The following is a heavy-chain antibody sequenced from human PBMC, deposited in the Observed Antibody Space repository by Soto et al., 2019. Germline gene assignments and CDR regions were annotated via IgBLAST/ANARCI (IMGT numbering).Heavy chain of an antibody. J-gene: IGHJ6*02. CDR1: GGSISSSNW. Sequence: SETLSLTCAVSGGSISSSNWWSWVRQPPGKGLEWIGEIYHSGSTNYNPSLKSRVTISVDKSKNQFSLKLSSVTAADTAVYYCARSPDSSGYYPRWYYYGMDVWGQRNTVTVCS. D-gene: IGHD3-22*01. V-gene: IGHV4-4*02. CDR3: ARSPDSSGYYPRWYYYGMDV. CDR2: IYHSGST.